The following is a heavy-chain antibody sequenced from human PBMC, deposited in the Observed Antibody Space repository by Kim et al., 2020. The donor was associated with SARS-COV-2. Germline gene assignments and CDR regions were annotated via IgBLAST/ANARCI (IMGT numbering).Heavy chain of an antibody. CDR3: ARYYYDSSGYFPDLSVLDAFDI. J-gene: IGHJ3*02. CDR2: IYYSGST. Sequence: SETLSLTCTVSGGSVSSGSYYWSWIRQPPGKGLEWIGYIYYSGSTNYNPSLKSRVTISVDTSKNQFSLKLSSVTAADTAVYYCARYYYDSSGYFPDLSVLDAFDIWGQGTMVTVSS. D-gene: IGHD3-22*01. V-gene: IGHV4-61*01. CDR1: GGSVSSGSYY.